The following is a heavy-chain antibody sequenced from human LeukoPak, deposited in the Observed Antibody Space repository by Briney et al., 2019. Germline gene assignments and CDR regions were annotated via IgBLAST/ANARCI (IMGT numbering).Heavy chain of an antibody. CDR3: ARGVDYFDY. V-gene: IGHV4-34*01. Sequence: SETLSLTCAVYGGSFSGYYWCWIRQPPGEGLEWIGEINHSGSTNYNPSLKSRVTISVDTTKNQFSLKLSSVTAADTAVYYCARGVDYFDYWGQGPLVTVSS. CDR1: GGSFSGYY. CDR2: INHSGST. J-gene: IGHJ4*02. D-gene: IGHD2-15*01.